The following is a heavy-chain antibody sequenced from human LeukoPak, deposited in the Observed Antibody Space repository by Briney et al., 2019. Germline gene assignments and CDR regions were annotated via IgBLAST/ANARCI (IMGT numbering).Heavy chain of an antibody. CDR3: ATLYYIKATY. CDR2: NCSSGDTV. CDR1: GFDFTLYE. D-gene: IGHD3-10*01. V-gene: IGHV3-48*03. Sequence: PGGSLRLSCAGSGFDFTLYEMNWFRQGAGGGLEWVSYNCSSGDTVDCAESVKGRFTISQEHPKKPLFFHMNSPGVEDTALYYCATLYYIKATYWGQGTPVTVSP. J-gene: IGHJ4*02.